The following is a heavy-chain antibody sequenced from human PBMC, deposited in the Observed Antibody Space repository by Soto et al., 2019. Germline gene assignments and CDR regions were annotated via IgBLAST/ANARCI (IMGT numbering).Heavy chain of an antibody. V-gene: IGHV4-31*03. D-gene: IGHD3-16*01. CDR2: IYYSGST. Sequence: QVQLQESGPGLVKPSQTLSLTCTVSGGSISSGGYYWSWIRQHPGKGLEWIGYIYYSGSTYYNPSLKSRVTISVDTSKHQCSLKLSSVTAADTAVYYCASIMITSWYFDLWGRGTLVTVSS. CDR3: ASIMITSWYFDL. J-gene: IGHJ2*01. CDR1: GGSISSGGYY.